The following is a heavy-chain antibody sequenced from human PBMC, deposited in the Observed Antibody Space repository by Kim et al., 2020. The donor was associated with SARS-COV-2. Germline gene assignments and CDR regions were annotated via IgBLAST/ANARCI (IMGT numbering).Heavy chain of an antibody. CDR1: GFTFSSYG. CDR2: IWYDGSNK. CDR3: AREVRDDSSGYYYRCWFDP. J-gene: IGHJ5*02. Sequence: GGSLRLSCAASGFTFSSYGMHWVRQAPGKGLEWVAVIWYDGSNKYYADSVKGRFTISRDNSKNTLYLQMNSLRAEDTAVYYCAREVRDDSSGYYYRCWFDPWGQGTLVTVSS. V-gene: IGHV3-33*08. D-gene: IGHD3-22*01.